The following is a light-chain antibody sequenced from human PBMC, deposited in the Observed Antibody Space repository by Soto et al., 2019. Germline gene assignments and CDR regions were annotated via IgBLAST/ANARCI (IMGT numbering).Light chain of an antibody. CDR1: QGISSY. CDR2: AAS. CDR3: QQYYSYPPLT. J-gene: IGKJ4*01. Sequence: IRMTQSPSALSASTGDRVTITCRASQGISSYLAWYQQKPGKAPKLLIYAASTLQSGIPSRFSGSGSGTDFTLTISCLQSEDFATYSCQQYYSYPPLTFGGGTKVDIK. V-gene: IGKV1-8*01.